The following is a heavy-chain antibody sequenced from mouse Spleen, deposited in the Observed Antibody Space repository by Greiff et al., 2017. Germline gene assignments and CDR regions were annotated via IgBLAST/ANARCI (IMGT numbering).Heavy chain of an antibody. CDR1: GFSLTSYG. V-gene: IGHV2-2*01. CDR3: ARTGLYYGSRYWYFDV. D-gene: IGHD1-1*01. J-gene: IGHJ1*03. CDR2: IWSGGST. Sequence: QVQLQQSGPGLVQPSQSLSITCTVSGFSLTSYGVHWVRQSPGKGLEWLGVIWSGGSTDYNAAFISRLSISKDNSKSQVFFKMNSLQADDTAIYYCARTGLYYGSRYWYFDVWGTGTTVTVSS.